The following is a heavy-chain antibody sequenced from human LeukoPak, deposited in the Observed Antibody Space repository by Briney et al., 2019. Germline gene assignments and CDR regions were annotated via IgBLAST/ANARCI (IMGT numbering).Heavy chain of an antibody. CDR1: GFTSRKYP. CDR2: FTYDGSDR. J-gene: IGHJ3*02. V-gene: IGHV3-30*04. CDR3: AREADAFDI. Sequence: GGSLRLSCAASGFTSRKYPMHWVRQAPGKGLEWVAVFTYDGSDRYYVDSVKGRFTISRDNSKNTLFLQMNSLRPEDTAVYYCAREADAFDIWGQGTMVTVSS.